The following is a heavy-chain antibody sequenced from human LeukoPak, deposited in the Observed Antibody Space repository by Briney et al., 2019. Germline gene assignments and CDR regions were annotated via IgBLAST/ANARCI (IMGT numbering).Heavy chain of an antibody. J-gene: IGHJ4*02. V-gene: IGHV3-30*18. D-gene: IGHD6-13*01. CDR3: AKGDGIAAAGYAY. CDR2: ISYDGSNK. Sequence: GGSLRLSCAASIFTFSSYGMHWLCQAPGRGLEWVAVISYDGSNKHYADSVKGRFTISRDNSKNTLYLQMNSLRAEDTAVYYCAKGDGIAAAGYAYWGGGTLVTVSS. CDR1: IFTFSSYG.